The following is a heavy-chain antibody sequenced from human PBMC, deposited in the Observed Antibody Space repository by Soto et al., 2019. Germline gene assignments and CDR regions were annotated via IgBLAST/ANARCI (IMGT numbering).Heavy chain of an antibody. J-gene: IGHJ4*02. V-gene: IGHV3-23*01. CDR2: ISGSGDTA. D-gene: IGHD3-16*01. CDR3: ATKITFGGISDY. CDR1: GFSLSDYG. Sequence: GGSLRLSCAASGFSLSDYGMNWIRQVPGKGLEWVSTISGSGDTAYYADSVKGRFTISRDNSKNTLYLQMASLRAEDTAIYYCATKITFGGISDYWGQGTLVTVSS.